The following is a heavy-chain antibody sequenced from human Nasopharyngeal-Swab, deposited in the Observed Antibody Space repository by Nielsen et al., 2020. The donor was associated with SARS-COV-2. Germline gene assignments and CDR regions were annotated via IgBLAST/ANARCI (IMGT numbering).Heavy chain of an antibody. Sequence: GESLKISCAASGFTFSGSSMRWVRQAPGKGLEWVAFISNDASRQHYADSVKGRFTISRDNSMNTLHLQMNSLRLEDTAVYYCAREWGSGGSSFDYWGQGNLVTVSS. J-gene: IGHJ4*02. CDR1: GFTFSGSS. V-gene: IGHV3-30-3*01. D-gene: IGHD5-12*01. CDR3: AREWGSGGSSFDY. CDR2: ISNDASRQ.